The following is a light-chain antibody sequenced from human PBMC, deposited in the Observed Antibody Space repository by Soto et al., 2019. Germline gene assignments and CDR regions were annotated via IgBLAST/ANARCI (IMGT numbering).Light chain of an antibody. CDR2: GAS. Sequence: EIVMTQSPATLSMSPGERATLSCRASQSVSSNLAWYQQKPGQAPRLLIYGASTRATGIPARFSGSGSGTEFTLTISSLQSEDFAAYYCQQYNNWPPYTFGQGTKLEIK. J-gene: IGKJ2*01. CDR1: QSVSSN. V-gene: IGKV3-15*01. CDR3: QQYNNWPPYT.